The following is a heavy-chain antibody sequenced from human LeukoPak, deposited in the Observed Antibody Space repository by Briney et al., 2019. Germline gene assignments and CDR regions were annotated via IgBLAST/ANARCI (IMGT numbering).Heavy chain of an antibody. D-gene: IGHD6-13*01. CDR3: ARREGSSSWYNWFDP. Sequence: PGGSLRLSCAAPGFTFSNYWMSWVRQAPGKGLEWVANIKQDGSEKYFVDSVKGRFTISRDNAKNSLYLQMNSLRAEDTAVYYCARREGSSSWYNWFDPWGRGTLVTVSS. V-gene: IGHV3-7*01. CDR2: IKQDGSEK. J-gene: IGHJ5*02. CDR1: GFTFSNYW.